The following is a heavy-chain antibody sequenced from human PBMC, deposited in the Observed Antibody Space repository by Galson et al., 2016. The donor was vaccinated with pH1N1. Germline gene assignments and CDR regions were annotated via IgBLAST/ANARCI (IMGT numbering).Heavy chain of an antibody. CDR1: GLIFKNFA. Sequence: SLRLSCAASGLIFKNFAMHWVRQAPGKGLEWVAFIWIDGTGQKYADSVKGRFIISRDNSKNTLYLQMNSLGDEDTAIYYCTTDADDPMDVWGIGTTVTVSP. J-gene: IGHJ6*04. D-gene: IGHD3-16*01. CDR3: TTDADDPMDV. V-gene: IGHV3-33*01. CDR2: IWIDGTGQ.